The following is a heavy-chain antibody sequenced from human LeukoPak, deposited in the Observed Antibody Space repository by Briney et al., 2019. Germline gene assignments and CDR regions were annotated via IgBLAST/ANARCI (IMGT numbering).Heavy chain of an antibody. Sequence: SETLSLTCNVSGGSISSYYWSWIRQPPGKGLEWIGYIYYSGSINYNPSLKSRVTISVDTSKNLFSLKLSSVTAADTAVYYCARRRRLDYYYGMDVWGQGTTVTVSS. D-gene: IGHD5-24*01. CDR1: GGSISSYY. CDR2: IYYSGSI. CDR3: ARRRRLDYYYGMDV. V-gene: IGHV4-59*08. J-gene: IGHJ6*02.